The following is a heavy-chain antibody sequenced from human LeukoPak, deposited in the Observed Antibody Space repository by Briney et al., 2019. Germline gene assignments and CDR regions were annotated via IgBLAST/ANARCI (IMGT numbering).Heavy chain of an antibody. CDR2: ISYDGSNK. J-gene: IGHJ6*02. CDR3: AKSHGGYYYYGMDV. Sequence: QSGGSLRLSCAASGFTFSSYGMHWVRQAPGKGLEWVAVISYDGSNKYYADSVKGRFTISRDNSKNTLYLQMNSLRAEDTAVYYCAKSHGGYYYYGMDVWGQGTTVTVSS. CDR1: GFTFSSYG. D-gene: IGHD3-16*01. V-gene: IGHV3-30*18.